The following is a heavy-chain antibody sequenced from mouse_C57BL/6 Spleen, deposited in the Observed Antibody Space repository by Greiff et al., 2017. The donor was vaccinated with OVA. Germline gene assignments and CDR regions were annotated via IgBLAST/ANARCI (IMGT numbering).Heavy chain of an antibody. D-gene: IGHD1-1*01. CDR1: GYTFTSYW. CDR2: IYPGSGST. V-gene: IGHV1-55*01. Sequence: QVQLKQPGAELVKPGASVKMSCKASGYTFTSYWITWVKQRPGQGLEWIGDIYPGSGSTNYNEKFKSKATLTVDTSSSTAYMQLSSLTSEDSAVYYCARGSYYYGSSYRYFDVWGTGTTVTVSS. CDR3: ARGSYYYGSSYRYFDV. J-gene: IGHJ1*03.